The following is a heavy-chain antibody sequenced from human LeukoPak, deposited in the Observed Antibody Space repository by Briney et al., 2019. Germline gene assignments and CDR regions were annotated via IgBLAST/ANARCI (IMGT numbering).Heavy chain of an antibody. J-gene: IGHJ2*01. CDR3: ARDAELRYFDWLFPPRYFDL. CDR1: GFTFGSYS. V-gene: IGHV3-21*01. CDR2: ISSSSYI. Sequence: GGSLRLSCAASGFTFGSYSMNWVRQAPGKGLEWVSSISSSSYIYYADSVKGRFTISRDNAKNSLYLQMNSLRAEDTAVYYCARDAELRYFDWLFPPRYFDLWGRGTLVTVSS. D-gene: IGHD3-9*01.